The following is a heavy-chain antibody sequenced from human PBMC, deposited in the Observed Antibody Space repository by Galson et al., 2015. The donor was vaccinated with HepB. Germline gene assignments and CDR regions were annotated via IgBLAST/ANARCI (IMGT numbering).Heavy chain of an antibody. V-gene: IGHV2-70*01. J-gene: IGHJ4*02. CDR3: ARILLPPHRRYGDYVGFDY. D-gene: IGHD4-17*01. CDR2: IDWDDDK. CDR1: GFSLSTSGMC. Sequence: PALVKPTQTLTLTCTFSGFSLSTSGMCVSWIRQPPGKALEWLALIDWDDDKYYSTSLKTRLTISKDTSKNQVVLTMTNMDPVDTATYYCARILLPPHRRYGDYVGFDYWGQGTLVTVSS.